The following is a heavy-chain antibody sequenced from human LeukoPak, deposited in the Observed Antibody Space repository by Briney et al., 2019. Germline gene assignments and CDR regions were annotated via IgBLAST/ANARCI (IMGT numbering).Heavy chain of an antibody. J-gene: IGHJ6*02. CDR1: GGSISSGGYY. V-gene: IGHV4-31*03. CDR2: IYYSGST. D-gene: IGHD3-10*01. CDR3: ARGGERGVIIGAYYGMDV. Sequence: PSQTLSLTCTVSGGSISSGGYYWSWIRQHPGKGLEWIGYIYYSGSTYYNPSLKSRVTISVDTSKNQFSLKLSSVTAADTAVYYCARGGERGVIIGAYYGMDVWGQGTTVTVSS.